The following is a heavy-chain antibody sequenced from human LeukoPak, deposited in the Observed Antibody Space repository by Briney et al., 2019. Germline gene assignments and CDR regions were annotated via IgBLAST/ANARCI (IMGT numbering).Heavy chain of an antibody. CDR2: IRYDGSNK. V-gene: IGHV3-30*02. CDR3: AKVEDYYYDSSGYTFDI. CDR1: GFTFSSYG. J-gene: IGHJ3*02. Sequence: GGSLRLXCAASGFTFSSYGMHWVRQAPGKEREWVAFIRYDGSNKYYADSGKGRFTISRDNSKNTLYLQMNSLRAEDTAVYYCAKVEDYYYDSSGYTFDIWGQGTMVTVSS. D-gene: IGHD3-22*01.